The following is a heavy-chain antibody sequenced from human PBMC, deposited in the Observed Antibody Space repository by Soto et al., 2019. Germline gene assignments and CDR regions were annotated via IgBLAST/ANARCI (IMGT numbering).Heavy chain of an antibody. V-gene: IGHV4-4*07. CDR2: IYSGGRN. D-gene: IGHD6-13*01. CDR1: GGSISSFY. CDR3: ARGSSRWDY. Sequence: TLSLTCTFSGGSISSFYLSWIRQPAGKGLEWIGRIYSGGRNNYNPSLKSRVTMSVDTSKNQFSLRLSSVTAADTAMYYCARGSSRWDYWGQGTLVTVSS. J-gene: IGHJ4*02.